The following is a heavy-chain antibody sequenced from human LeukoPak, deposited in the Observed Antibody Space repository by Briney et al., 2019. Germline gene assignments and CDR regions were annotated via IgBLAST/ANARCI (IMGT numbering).Heavy chain of an antibody. CDR3: AKETTLRFLEWSPLFDY. D-gene: IGHD3-3*01. CDR2: ISGSGGST. J-gene: IGHJ4*02. V-gene: IGHV3-23*01. CDR1: GLTFSSYA. Sequence: GGSLRLSCAASGLTFSSYAMSWVRQAPGKGLEWVSAISGSGGSTYYADSVKGRFTISRDNSKNTLYLQMNSLRAEDTAVYYCAKETTLRFLEWSPLFDYWGQGTLVTVSS.